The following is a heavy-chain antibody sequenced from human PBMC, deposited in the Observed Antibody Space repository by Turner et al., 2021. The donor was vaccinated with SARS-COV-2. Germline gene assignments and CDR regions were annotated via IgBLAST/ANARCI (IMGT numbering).Heavy chain of an antibody. Sequence: KPGASVKVSCKISGYTLTDLSMYWVRQAPGKGLEWMGGFDPEDGGTIYAQNFQGRVTMTEDTATNTAYMELSSLRSEDTAVYFCATGYQLRVNWFDPWGQGTLVTVSS. CDR1: GYTLTDLS. D-gene: IGHD2-2*01. CDR2: FDPEDGGT. J-gene: IGHJ5*02. CDR3: ATGYQLRVNWFDP. V-gene: IGHV1-24*01.